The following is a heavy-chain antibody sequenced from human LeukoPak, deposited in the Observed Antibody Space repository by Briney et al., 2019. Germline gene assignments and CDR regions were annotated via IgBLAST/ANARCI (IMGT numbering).Heavy chain of an antibody. J-gene: IGHJ4*02. CDR2: INPNSGDT. Sequence: ASVKVSCKASGYTFTGNYMHWVRQAPGQGLEWMGRINPNSGDTNYAQQFQGRVTMTRDTSISAAYMELRRLRSDDTAVYYCARDPGGLHAYWGQGTLVTVSS. D-gene: IGHD4-11*01. CDR3: ARDPGGLHAY. V-gene: IGHV1-2*06. CDR1: GYTFTGNY.